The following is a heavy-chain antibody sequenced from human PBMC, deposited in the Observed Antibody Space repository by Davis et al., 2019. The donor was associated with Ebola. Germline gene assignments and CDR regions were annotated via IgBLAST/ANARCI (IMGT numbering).Heavy chain of an antibody. J-gene: IGHJ6*03. CDR3: ARGAGGVIVNYYYYYMDV. CDR1: GGSFSGYY. D-gene: IGHD3-16*02. CDR2: INHSGST. V-gene: IGHV4-34*01. Sequence: PSETLSLTCAVYGGSFSGYYWSWIRQPPGKGLEWIGEINHSGSTNYNPSLKSRVTISVDTSKNQFSLKLSSVTAADTAVYYCARGAGGVIVNYYYYYMDVWGKGTTVTVSS.